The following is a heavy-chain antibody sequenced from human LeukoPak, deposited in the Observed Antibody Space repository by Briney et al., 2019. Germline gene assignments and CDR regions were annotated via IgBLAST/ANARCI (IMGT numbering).Heavy chain of an antibody. CDR3: ARHAIFGVVKSWFDP. Sequence: GESLKISRKGSGYSFTSYWIGWVRQMPGKGLEWMGIIYPGDSDTRYSPSFQGQVTISADKSISTAYLQWSSLKASDTAMYYCARHAIFGVVKSWFDPWGQGTLVTVSS. CDR2: IYPGDSDT. V-gene: IGHV5-51*01. CDR1: GYSFTSYW. D-gene: IGHD3-3*01. J-gene: IGHJ5*02.